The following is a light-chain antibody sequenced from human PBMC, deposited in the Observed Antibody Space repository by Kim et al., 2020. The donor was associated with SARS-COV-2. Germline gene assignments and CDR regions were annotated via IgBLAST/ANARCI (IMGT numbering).Light chain of an antibody. CDR1: SSDFGGYNY. J-gene: IGLJ3*02. CDR3: SSFTSTTDWV. Sequence: GHSITISCTGTSSDFGGYNYVSWYQQHPGKAPKLVIYDVSNRPSGVSNRFSGSKSGNTASLTISGLQAEDEADYYCSSFTSTTDWVFGGGSKLTVL. CDR2: DVS. V-gene: IGLV2-14*03.